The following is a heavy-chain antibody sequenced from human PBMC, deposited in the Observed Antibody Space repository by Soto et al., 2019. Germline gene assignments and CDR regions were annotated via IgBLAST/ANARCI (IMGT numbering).Heavy chain of an antibody. J-gene: IGHJ4*02. CDR1: GFSLSNARMS. Sequence: QVTLKESGPVLGKPKETLTLTCTGSGFSLSNARMSVSWIRQPPGKALEWLAHIFSNDAKSYSASLKNRLTISKDTSKSQVVLTMTKMDPVDTATYYCARIRGWGWLGPNDYWGQGTLVTVSS. D-gene: IGHD3-10*01. CDR3: ARIRGWGWLGPNDY. CDR2: IFSNDAK. V-gene: IGHV2-26*01.